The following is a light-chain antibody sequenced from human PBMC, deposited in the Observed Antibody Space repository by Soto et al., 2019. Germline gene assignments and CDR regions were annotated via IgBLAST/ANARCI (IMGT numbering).Light chain of an antibody. CDR3: QTWGTGILVV. CDR2: LNSDGSH. CDR1: SGHSSYA. V-gene: IGLV4-69*01. Sequence: QAVLTQSPSASASLGASVKLTCTLSSGHSSYAIAWHQQQPEKGPRYLMKLNSDGSHSKGDGIPDRFSGSSSGAERYLTISSLQSEDEADYYCQTWGTGILVVFGGGTKLPS. J-gene: IGLJ2*01.